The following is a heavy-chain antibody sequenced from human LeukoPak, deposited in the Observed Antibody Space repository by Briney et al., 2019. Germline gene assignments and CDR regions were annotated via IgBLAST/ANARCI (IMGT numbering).Heavy chain of an antibody. CDR2: ISYDGSNK. Sequence: PGGSLRLSCAASGITFSSYAMHWVRQAPGKGLEWVAVISYDGSNKYYADSVKGRFTISRDNSKKTLYLQMNSLRADDTAVYYCAKASSAGDSSSRNYWGQGTLVTVSS. D-gene: IGHD6-13*01. J-gene: IGHJ4*02. CDR1: GITFSSYA. V-gene: IGHV3-30*04. CDR3: AKASSAGDSSSRNY.